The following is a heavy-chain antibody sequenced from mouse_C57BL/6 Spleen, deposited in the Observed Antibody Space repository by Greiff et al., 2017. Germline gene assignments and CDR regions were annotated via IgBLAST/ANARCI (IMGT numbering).Heavy chain of an antibody. CDR1: GYTFTSYW. CDR3: ARYGGYYDYAMDY. CDR2: INPSNGGT. Sequence: QVQLQQPGTELVKPGASVKLSCKASGYTFTSYWMHWVKQRPGQGLEWIGNINPSNGGTTYNEKFKSKATLPVDKSSSTAYMQLSSLTSEDSAVYYCARYGGYYDYAMDYWGQGTSVTVSS. D-gene: IGHD2-3*01. J-gene: IGHJ4*01. V-gene: IGHV1-53*01.